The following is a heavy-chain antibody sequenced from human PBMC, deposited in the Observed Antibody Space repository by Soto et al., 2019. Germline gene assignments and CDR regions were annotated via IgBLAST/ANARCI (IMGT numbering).Heavy chain of an antibody. D-gene: IGHD2-21*01. Sequence: SETLSLTCNVSDDSLSTYYWSWIRQPAGKGLEWIGRIYASGSTNYNPSLKGRVTMSVDTSKKQFSLKMISVTAADTAVYYCARSGIPRGCWFRPWGQGVLVTVSS. CDR2: IYASGST. V-gene: IGHV4-4*07. CDR3: ARSGIPRGCWFRP. J-gene: IGHJ5*02. CDR1: DDSLSTYY.